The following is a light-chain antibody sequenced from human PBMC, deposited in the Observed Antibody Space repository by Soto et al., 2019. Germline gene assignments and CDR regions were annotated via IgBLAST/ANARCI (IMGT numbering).Light chain of an antibody. CDR3: SSYTTSSTLEGV. V-gene: IGLV2-14*01. J-gene: IGLJ1*01. Sequence: QSALTQPASVSGSHGQSITISCTGTSSDVGGYNYVSWYQQHPGKAPKLMIYEVSNRPSGVSYRFSGSKSGNTASLTISGLQAEDEADYYCSSYTTSSTLEGVFGTGTKLTVL. CDR2: EVS. CDR1: SSDVGGYNY.